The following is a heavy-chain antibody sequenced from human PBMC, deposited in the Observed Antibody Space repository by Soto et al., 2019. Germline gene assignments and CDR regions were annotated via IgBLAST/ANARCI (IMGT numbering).Heavy chain of an antibody. CDR2: IKQDGSEK. D-gene: IGHD2-2*01. V-gene: IGHV3-7*01. Sequence: GGSLRLSCAASGFTFSSYWMSWVRQAPGKGLEWVANIKQDGSEKYYVDSVKGRFTISRDNAKNSLYLQMNSLRAEDTAVYYCARDGSSISCYFEQWGQGTLVTVSS. CDR3: ARDGSSISCYFEQ. CDR1: GFTFSSYW. J-gene: IGHJ4*02.